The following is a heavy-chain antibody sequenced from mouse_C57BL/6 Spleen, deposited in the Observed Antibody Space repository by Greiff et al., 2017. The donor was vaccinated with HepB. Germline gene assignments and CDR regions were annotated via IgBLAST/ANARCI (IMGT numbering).Heavy chain of an antibody. CDR3: ARPSYYYGSSYGYFDV. V-gene: IGHV1-55*01. CDR1: GYTFTSYW. J-gene: IGHJ1*03. D-gene: IGHD1-1*01. CDR2: IYPGSGST. Sequence: VQLQQPGAELVKPGASVKMSCKASGYTFTSYWITWVKQRPGQGLEWIGDIYPGSGSTNYNEKFKSKATLTVDTSSSTAYMQLSSLTSEDSAVYYCARPSYYYGSSYGYFDVWGTGTTVTVSS.